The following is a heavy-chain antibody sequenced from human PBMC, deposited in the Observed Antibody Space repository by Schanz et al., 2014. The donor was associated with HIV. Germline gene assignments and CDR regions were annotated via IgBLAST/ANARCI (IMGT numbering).Heavy chain of an antibody. J-gene: IGHJ4*02. V-gene: IGHV3-23*04. CDR3: ANQRYSGTYRPFDY. CDR1: GFPFAAYA. D-gene: IGHD1-26*01. Sequence: VQLVESGGGFVQPGGSLRLSCATSGFPFAAYAMTWVRQAPGKGLEWVSAIDGVGDNTYYADSVKGRFTISRDNSKNTVYLRMSGLRAEDTAVYYCANQRYSGTYRPFDYWGRGTLVTVSS. CDR2: IDGVGDNT.